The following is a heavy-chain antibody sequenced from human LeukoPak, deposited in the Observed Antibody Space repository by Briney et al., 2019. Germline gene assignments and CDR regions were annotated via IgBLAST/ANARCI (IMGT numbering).Heavy chain of an antibody. D-gene: IGHD4-17*01. CDR1: GFTFSSYA. J-gene: IGHJ6*02. CDR2: ISGSGDST. V-gene: IGHV3-23*01. Sequence: GGSLRLSCAASGFTFSSYAMTWVRQAPGKGLEWVSSISGSGDSTYHADSVKGRFTISRDNSKNTLYLQMSSLRAEHTAVYYCARESYGDYPTDYYGMDVWGQGTTVTVSS. CDR3: ARESYGDYPTDYYGMDV.